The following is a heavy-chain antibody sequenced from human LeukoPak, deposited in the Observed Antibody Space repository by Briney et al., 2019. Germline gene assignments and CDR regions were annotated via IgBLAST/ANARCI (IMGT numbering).Heavy chain of an antibody. Sequence: SETLSLTCAVSGGSISSSSYYWAWIRQPPGKGLEYIGSYSGSTYNNPSLKSRVTISVDTSKKQFSLKLSSVTAADTAVYFCARSSYGAGSKPYWVDYWGQGTLVTVSS. J-gene: IGHJ4*02. CDR1: GGSISSSSYY. D-gene: IGHD3-10*01. V-gene: IGHV4-39*01. CDR2: YSGST. CDR3: ARSSYGAGSKPYWVDY.